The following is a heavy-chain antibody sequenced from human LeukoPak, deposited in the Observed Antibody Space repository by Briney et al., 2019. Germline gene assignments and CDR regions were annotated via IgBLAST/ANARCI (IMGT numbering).Heavy chain of an antibody. V-gene: IGHV1-46*01. CDR3: ASRGGEPAAMPNDAFDM. J-gene: IGHJ3*02. Sequence: ASVKVSCKASGYTFTGYYMHWVRQAPGQGLEWMGIINPSGGSTRYAQKFQDRVTMTRDMSTSTVYMELSSLRSEDTAVYYCASRGGEPAAMPNDAFDMWGQGTMVTVSP. D-gene: IGHD2-2*01. CDR1: GYTFTGYY. CDR2: INPSGGST.